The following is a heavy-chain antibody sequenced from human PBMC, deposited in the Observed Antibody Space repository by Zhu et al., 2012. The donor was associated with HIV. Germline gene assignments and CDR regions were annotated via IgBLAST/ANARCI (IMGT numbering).Heavy chain of an antibody. J-gene: IGHJ5*02. CDR1: GGSFSDYY. V-gene: IGHV4-34*01. Sequence: QVQLQQWGAGLLKPSETLSLTCAVYGGSFSDYYWSWIRQPPGKGLEWIGEINHSGSTNFNPSLKSRVAISVDTSKNQFSLNLNSVTAADTAVYYCARAEGCWGAMALDWFDPVGPGNPGPPSP. CDR3: ARAEGCWGAMALDWFDP. D-gene: IGHD3-16*01. CDR2: INHSGST.